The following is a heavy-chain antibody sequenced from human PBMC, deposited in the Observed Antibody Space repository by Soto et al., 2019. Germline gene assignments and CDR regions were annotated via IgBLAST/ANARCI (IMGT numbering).Heavy chain of an antibody. Sequence: KTSETLSLTCAVHGGSFRGYYWSWIRQPPGKGLEWIGEINHSGGTNYNPSLKSRVSISVDASKNQFSLQLTSVTAADTAVYYCARLWSSNEGSSWGQGTLVPSPQ. CDR2: INHSGGT. D-gene: IGHD3-10*01. CDR1: GGSFRGYY. CDR3: ARLWSSNEGSS. V-gene: IGHV4-34*01. J-gene: IGHJ4*02.